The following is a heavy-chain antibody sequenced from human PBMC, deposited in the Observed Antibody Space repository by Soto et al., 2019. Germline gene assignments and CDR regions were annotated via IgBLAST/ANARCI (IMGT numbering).Heavy chain of an antibody. Sequence: QVQLVQSGAEVKKPGASVKVSCKASGYTFTSYDINWVRQATGQGLEWMGWMNPNSGNTGYAQKCQGRVTMTRNTAISTAYMELRSLRSEDTAVYYCARERSAAGTGWFDPWGQGTLVTVSS. V-gene: IGHV1-8*01. CDR2: MNPNSGNT. J-gene: IGHJ5*02. CDR1: GYTFTSYD. CDR3: ARERSAAGTGWFDP. D-gene: IGHD6-13*01.